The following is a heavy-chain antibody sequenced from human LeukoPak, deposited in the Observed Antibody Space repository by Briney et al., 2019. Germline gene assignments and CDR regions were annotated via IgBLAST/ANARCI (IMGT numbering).Heavy chain of an antibody. CDR2: IYSGGST. V-gene: IGHV3-53*01. D-gene: IGHD1-26*01. CDR3: ARAFSGSYYFDY. Sequence: GGSLRLSCAASGFSVSSSYMSWVRQAPGKGLEWVSVIYSGGSTYYADSVKGRFTISRDNSKNMLSLQMNSLRAEDTAVYYCARAFSGSYYFDYWGQGTLVTVSS. CDR1: GFSVSSSY. J-gene: IGHJ4*02.